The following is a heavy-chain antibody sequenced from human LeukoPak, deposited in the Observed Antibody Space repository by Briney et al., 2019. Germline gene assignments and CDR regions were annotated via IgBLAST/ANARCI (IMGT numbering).Heavy chain of an antibody. Sequence: GGSLRLSCAASGFTFSSYAMHWVRQAPGKGLEWVAVISYDGSNKYYADSVKGRFTISRDNSKNTLYLQMNSLRAEDTAVYYCAKGPSGYSSSWWFDYWGQGTLVTVSS. V-gene: IGHV3-30*04. CDR2: ISYDGSNK. J-gene: IGHJ4*02. CDR1: GFTFSSYA. CDR3: AKGPSGYSSSWWFDY. D-gene: IGHD6-13*01.